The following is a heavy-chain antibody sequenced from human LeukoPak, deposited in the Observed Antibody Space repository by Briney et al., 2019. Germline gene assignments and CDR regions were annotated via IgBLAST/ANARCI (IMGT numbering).Heavy chain of an antibody. CDR1: GFTFSSYG. V-gene: IGHV3-30*02. Sequence: GGPLRLSCAASGFTFSSYGMHWVRQAPGKGLEWVAFIRYDGSNKYYADSVKGRFTISRDNSKNTLYLQMNSLRAEDTAVYYCAKDPRVPAAILGLYYYYYYYMDVWGKGTTVTVSS. D-gene: IGHD2-2*02. CDR3: AKDPRVPAAILGLYYYYYYYMDV. J-gene: IGHJ6*03. CDR2: IRYDGSNK.